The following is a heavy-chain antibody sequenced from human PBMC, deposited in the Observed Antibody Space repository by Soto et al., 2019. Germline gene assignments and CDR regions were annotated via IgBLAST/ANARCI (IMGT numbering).Heavy chain of an antibody. CDR3: ARLRPTFNYYGSGSYPDS. D-gene: IGHD3-10*01. V-gene: IGHV4-39*01. J-gene: IGHJ4*02. CDR2: IYYSGST. CDR1: GGSISSSSYY. Sequence: QLQLQESGPGLVKPSETLSLTCTVSGGSISSSSYYWGWIRQPPGKGLEWIGSIYYSGSTYYNPSLKSRVTISVDTSKNQFSLKLSSVTAADTAVYYCARLRPTFNYYGSGSYPDSWGQGTLVTVSS.